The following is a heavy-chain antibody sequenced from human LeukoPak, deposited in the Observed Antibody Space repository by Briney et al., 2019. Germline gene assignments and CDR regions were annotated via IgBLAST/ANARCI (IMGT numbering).Heavy chain of an antibody. CDR1: GYTFTGYY. Sequence: ASVKVSCKASGYTFTGYYMHWVRQAPGQGLEWMGWINPNSGGTNYAQKFQGRVTMTRDTSISTAYMELSGLRSDDTAVYYCARAAQYYDFWSGYYTHFDYWGQGTLVTVSS. CDR3: ARAAQYYDFWSGYYTHFDY. V-gene: IGHV1-2*02. J-gene: IGHJ4*02. CDR2: INPNSGGT. D-gene: IGHD3-3*01.